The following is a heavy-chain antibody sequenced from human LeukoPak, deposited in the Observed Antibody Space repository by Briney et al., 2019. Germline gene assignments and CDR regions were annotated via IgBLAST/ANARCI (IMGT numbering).Heavy chain of an antibody. J-gene: IGHJ4*02. V-gene: IGHV1-69*04. CDR1: GGIFSSYA. Sequence: SVKVSCKASGGIFSSYAISWVRQAPGQGLEWMGRITPILGIANYAQKFQGRVTITADKSTSTAYMDLSSLRSEDTAVYYCARDLPPYYFDYWGQGTLVTVSS. CDR3: ARDLPPYYFDY. CDR2: ITPILGIA.